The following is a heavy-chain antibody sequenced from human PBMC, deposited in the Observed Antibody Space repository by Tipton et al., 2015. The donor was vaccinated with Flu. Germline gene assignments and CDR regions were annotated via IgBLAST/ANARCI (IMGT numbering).Heavy chain of an antibody. CDR1: GFTVSSNY. D-gene: IGHD1-26*01. CDR2: IYSGGST. Sequence: SLRLSCAASGFTVSSNYMSWVRQAPGKGLEWVSVIYSGGSTYYADSVKGRFTISRDNSKNTLYLQMNSLRAEDTAVYYCARDRGGIVGATDDAFDIWGQGTMVTVSS. V-gene: IGHV3-66*01. CDR3: ARDRGGIVGATDDAFDI. J-gene: IGHJ3*02.